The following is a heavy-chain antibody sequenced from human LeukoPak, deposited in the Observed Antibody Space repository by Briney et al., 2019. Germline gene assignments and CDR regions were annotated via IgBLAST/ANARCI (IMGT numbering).Heavy chain of an antibody. CDR1: GGSISSGSYY. V-gene: IGHV4-61*02. D-gene: IGHD3-22*01. CDR2: IYTSGST. CDR3: ARSYYYDSSGYLD. J-gene: IGHJ4*02. Sequence: SETLSLTCTVSGGSISSGSYYWSWIRQPAGKGLEWIGRIYTSGSTNYNPSLKSRVTMSVDTSKNQFSLKLSSVTAADTAVYYCARSYYYDSSGYLDWGQGTLVTVSS.